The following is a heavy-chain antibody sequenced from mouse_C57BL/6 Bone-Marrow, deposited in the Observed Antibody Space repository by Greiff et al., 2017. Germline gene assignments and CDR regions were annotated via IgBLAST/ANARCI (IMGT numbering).Heavy chain of an antibody. CDR3: ARRKYYGSSPWYFDV. CDR1: GFTFSDYY. V-gene: IGHV5-12*01. Sequence: DVKLVESGGGLVQPGGSLKLSCAASGFTFSDYYMYWVRQTPEKRLEWVAYISNGGGSTYYPDTVKGRFTISRDNAKNTLYLQMSRLKSEDTAMYYCARRKYYGSSPWYFDVWGTGTTVTVSS. CDR2: ISNGGGST. D-gene: IGHD1-1*01. J-gene: IGHJ1*03.